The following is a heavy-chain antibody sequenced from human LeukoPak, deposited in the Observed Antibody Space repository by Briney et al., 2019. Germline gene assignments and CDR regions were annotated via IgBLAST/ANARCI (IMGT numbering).Heavy chain of an antibody. J-gene: IGHJ3*02. D-gene: IGHD4-23*01. CDR3: AKPTTVVRLLDALDI. V-gene: IGHV3-23*01. Sequence: GGSLRLSCAASGFTFSSYAMGWVRQAPGKGLEWVSAISGSGGSTYYADSVKGRFTISRDNSKNTLYLQMNSLRAEDTAVYYCAKPTTVVRLLDALDIWGQGTMVTVSS. CDR1: GFTFSSYA. CDR2: ISGSGGST.